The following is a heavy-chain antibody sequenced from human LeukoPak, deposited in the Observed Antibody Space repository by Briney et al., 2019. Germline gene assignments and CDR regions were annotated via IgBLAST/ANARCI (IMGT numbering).Heavy chain of an antibody. V-gene: IGHV4-31*03. CDR2: IYYSGST. J-gene: IGHJ4*02. D-gene: IGHD6-19*01. CDR1: GGSISSGGYY. CDR3: ARAPEFSSGWLLDC. Sequence: SETLSLTCTVSGGSISSGGYYWSWIRQHPGKGLEWIGYIYYSGSTYYNPSLKSRVTISVDTSKNQFSLKVSFVSAADTGVYYCARAPEFSSGWLLDCWGQGSLVTVSS.